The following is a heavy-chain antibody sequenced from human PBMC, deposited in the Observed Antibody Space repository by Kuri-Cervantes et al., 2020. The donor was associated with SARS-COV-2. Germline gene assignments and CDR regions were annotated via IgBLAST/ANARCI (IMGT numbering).Heavy chain of an antibody. D-gene: IGHD3-16*01. J-gene: IGHJ4*02. V-gene: IGHV3-21*06. Sequence: GESLKISCAASAFSISSYSIKWVRQAPGKGLEWVSSIRPSGGSKFYADSVKGRFTISRDDAKSSVYLQMNSLRGEDTAVYYCARDLRMGKSLDYWGQGTLVTVSS. CDR3: ARDLRMGKSLDY. CDR1: AFSISSYS. CDR2: IRPSGGSK.